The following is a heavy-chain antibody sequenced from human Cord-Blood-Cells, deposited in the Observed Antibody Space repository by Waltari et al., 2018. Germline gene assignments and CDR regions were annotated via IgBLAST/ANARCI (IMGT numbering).Heavy chain of an antibody. V-gene: IGHV1-69*01. D-gene: IGHD6-13*01. CDR3: ATLLGPYSSSWYYYYYGMDV. CDR1: GGTFSSYA. J-gene: IGHJ6*02. Sequence: QVQLVQSGAEVKKPGSSVKVSCKASGGTFSSYAISWVRQAPGQGLEWMGGIIAIFGTANYAQKFQGRVTITADETTSTAYMELGSLRSEDTAVYYCATLLGPYSSSWYYYYYGMDVWGQGTTVTVSS. CDR2: IIAIFGTA.